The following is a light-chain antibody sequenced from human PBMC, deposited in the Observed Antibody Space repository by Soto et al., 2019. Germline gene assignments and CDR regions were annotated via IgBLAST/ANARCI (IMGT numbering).Light chain of an antibody. CDR2: DVT. J-gene: IGLJ2*01. CDR1: SSDVGGYNY. CDR3: TSYTTSSPYVV. Sequence: QSVLTQPASVSGSPGQSITISCTGTSSDVGGYNYVSWYQHHPGKAPKLMIYDVTNRPSGVSNRFSGSKSGNTASLTISGLQAEDEADYYCTSYTTSSPYVVFGGGTQLTVL. V-gene: IGLV2-14*03.